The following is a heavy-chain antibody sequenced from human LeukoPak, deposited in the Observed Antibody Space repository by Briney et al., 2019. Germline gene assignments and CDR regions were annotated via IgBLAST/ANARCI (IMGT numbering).Heavy chain of an antibody. CDR1: GYTFTGYY. Sequence: ASVKVSCKASGYTFTGYYMHWVRQAPGQGLEWIGWISPKSGGTNYAQKFQGRVTMTRDTSISTAYMELSRLRSDDTAVYYCARVGSYSDFWSGPTYGMDVWGQGTTVTVSS. J-gene: IGHJ6*02. CDR2: ISPKSGGT. CDR3: ARVGSYSDFWSGPTYGMDV. V-gene: IGHV1-2*02. D-gene: IGHD3-3*01.